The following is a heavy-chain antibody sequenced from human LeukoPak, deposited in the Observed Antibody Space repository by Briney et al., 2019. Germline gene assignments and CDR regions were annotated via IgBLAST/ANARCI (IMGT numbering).Heavy chain of an antibody. D-gene: IGHD2-2*01. CDR1: GGSISSSSYY. J-gene: IGHJ5*02. Sequence: SETLSLTCTVSGGSISSSSYYWGWIRQPPGKGLEWIGSIYYSGSTYYNPSLKSRVTISVDTSKNQFSLKLSSVTAADTAVYYCAYRSPYHRFHPWGQGTLVTVSS. CDR2: IYYSGST. CDR3: AYRSPYHRFHP. V-gene: IGHV4-39*01.